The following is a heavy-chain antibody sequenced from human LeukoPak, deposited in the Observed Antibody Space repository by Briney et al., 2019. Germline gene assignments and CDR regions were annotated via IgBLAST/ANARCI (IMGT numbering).Heavy chain of an antibody. CDR2: ISYDGSNK. CDR3: AKDLGPYCSSTSCYWGSD. J-gene: IGHJ4*02. V-gene: IGHV3-30*18. D-gene: IGHD2-2*01. CDR1: GFTFSTYG. Sequence: PGRSLRLSCAASGFTFSTYGLHWVRQAPGKGLEWVAVISYDGSNKYYADSVKGRFTISRDNSKNTLYLQMNSLRAEDTAVYYCAKDLGPYCSSTSCYWGSDWGQGTLVTVSS.